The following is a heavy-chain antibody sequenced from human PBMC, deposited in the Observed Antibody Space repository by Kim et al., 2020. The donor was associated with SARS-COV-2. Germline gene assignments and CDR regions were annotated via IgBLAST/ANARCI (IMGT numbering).Heavy chain of an antibody. CDR3: ARLGGAVADNWFDP. Sequence: PSFQGQVTISADKSISTAYLQWSSLKASDTAMYYCARLGGAVADNWFDPWGQGTLVTVSS. D-gene: IGHD6-19*01. J-gene: IGHJ5*02. V-gene: IGHV5-51*01.